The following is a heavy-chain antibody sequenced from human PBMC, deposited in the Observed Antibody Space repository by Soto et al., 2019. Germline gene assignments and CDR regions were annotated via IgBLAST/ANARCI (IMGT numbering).Heavy chain of an antibody. CDR2: IIPIFGTA. CDR3: ARMLDYYGMDV. Sequence: QVQLVQSGAEVKKPGSSVKVSCKASGGTFSSYAISWVRQAPGQGLEWMGGIIPIFGTANYAQKFQGRVTCTADESTSTAYMELSSLISEDTAVYYCARMLDYYGMDVWGQGTTVTVSS. D-gene: IGHD2-8*01. J-gene: IGHJ6*02. CDR1: GGTFSSYA. V-gene: IGHV1-69*12.